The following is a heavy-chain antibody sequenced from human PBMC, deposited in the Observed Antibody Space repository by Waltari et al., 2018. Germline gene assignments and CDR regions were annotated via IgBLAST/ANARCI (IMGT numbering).Heavy chain of an antibody. J-gene: IGHJ6*02. D-gene: IGHD3-22*01. Sequence: QVQVVQSGAEVKKPGSSVRVSCKASGRTFSSYGIGWVRKAPGQGLEWMGGTIPTFGTTNYPQEFQGRVTITADKSTSTAYMELSSLRSADTAVYYCTGGYYESSGFSFSYTYNMDVWGQGTTVTVSS. V-gene: IGHV1-69*06. CDR2: TIPTFGTT. CDR3: TGGYYESSGFSFSYTYNMDV. CDR1: GRTFSSYG.